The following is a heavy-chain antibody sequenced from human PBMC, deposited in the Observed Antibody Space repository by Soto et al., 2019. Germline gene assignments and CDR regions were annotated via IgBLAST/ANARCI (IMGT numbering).Heavy chain of an antibody. D-gene: IGHD6-13*01. V-gene: IGHV4-59*01. Sequence: PSETLSLTCTVSGGSISSYYWSWIRQPPGKGLEWIGYIYYSGSTNYNPSLKSRVTISVDTSKNQFSLKLSSVTAADTAVYYCARDQVAAAAASYYYYGMDVWGQGTTVTVSS. CDR1: GGSISSYY. CDR2: IYYSGST. J-gene: IGHJ6*02. CDR3: ARDQVAAAAASYYYYGMDV.